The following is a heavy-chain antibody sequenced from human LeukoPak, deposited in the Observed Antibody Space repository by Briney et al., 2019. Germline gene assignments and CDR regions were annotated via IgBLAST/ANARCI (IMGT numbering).Heavy chain of an antibody. CDR1: GFTFSSYA. D-gene: IGHD4-17*01. CDR3: ASRDGSYGDLLATRAFDI. CDR2: IYSGGTT. J-gene: IGHJ3*02. V-gene: IGHV3-66*01. Sequence: QPGGSLRLSCAASGFTFSSYAMNWVRQAPGKGLEWVSIIYSGGTTYYGDSVKGRFTISRDNSKNTLYLQMNSLRAEDTAVYYCASRDGSYGDLLATRAFDIWGQGTLVTVSS.